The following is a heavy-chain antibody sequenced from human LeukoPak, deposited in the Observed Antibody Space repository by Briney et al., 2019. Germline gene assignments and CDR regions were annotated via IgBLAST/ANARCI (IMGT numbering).Heavy chain of an antibody. V-gene: IGHV3-74*01. CDR3: ATSASRHCSSTSCYYYYGMDV. CDR2: VNSDGTIT. J-gene: IGHJ6*02. CDR1: GFTFSSYW. Sequence: PGGSLRLSCAASGFTFSSYWMHWVRQAPGKELMWVSRVNSDGTITNYADSLKGRFTISRDNSKNTLYLQMNSLRAEDTAVYYCATSASRHCSSTSCYYYYGMDVWGQGTTVTVSS. D-gene: IGHD2-2*01.